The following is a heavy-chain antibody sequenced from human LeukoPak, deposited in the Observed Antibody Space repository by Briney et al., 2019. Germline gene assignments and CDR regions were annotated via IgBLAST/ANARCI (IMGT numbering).Heavy chain of an antibody. CDR1: GGSISSYY. CDR3: ARASSSYDFWSGYGANWFDP. CDR2: IYYSGST. Sequence: SETLSLTCTVSGGSISSYYWSWIRQPPGKGLEWIGYIYYSGSTNYNPSLKSRVTISVDTSKNQFSLKLSSVTAADTAVYYCARASSSYDFWSGYGANWFDPWGQGTLVTVSS. V-gene: IGHV4-59*12. J-gene: IGHJ5*02. D-gene: IGHD3-3*01.